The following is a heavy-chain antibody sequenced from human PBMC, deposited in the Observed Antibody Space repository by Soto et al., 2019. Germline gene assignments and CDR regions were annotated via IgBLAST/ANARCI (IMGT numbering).Heavy chain of an antibody. J-gene: IGHJ4*02. CDR3: ARVTSPHPESTNYYFDY. D-gene: IGHD1-1*01. V-gene: IGHV3-64*01. Sequence: GGSLRLSCAASGFTFSSYAMHWVRQAPGKGLEYVSAISSNGGSTYYANSVKGRFTISRDNSKNTLYLQMGSLRAEDMAVYYCARVTSPHPESTNYYFDYWGQGTLVTVSS. CDR2: ISSNGGST. CDR1: GFTFSSYA.